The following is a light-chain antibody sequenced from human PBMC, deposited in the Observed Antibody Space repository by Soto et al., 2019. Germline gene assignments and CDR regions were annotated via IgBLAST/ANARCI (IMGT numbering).Light chain of an antibody. CDR1: QSISSW. CDR3: QQYDNWWT. CDR2: TAS. J-gene: IGKJ1*01. Sequence: DIQMTQSPSTLSASVGDRVTITCRASQSISSWLAWYQKRPGKAPKLLIYTASSLESGVPSRFSGSGSGTKFTLTISSLQPDDSATYYCQQYDNWWTFGQGTKVEI. V-gene: IGKV1-5*03.